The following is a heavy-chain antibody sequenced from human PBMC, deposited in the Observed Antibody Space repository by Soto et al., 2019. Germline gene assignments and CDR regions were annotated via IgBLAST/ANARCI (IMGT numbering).Heavy chain of an antibody. CDR3: ARESEDLTSNFDY. CDR1: GFTFSRYS. V-gene: IGHV3-21*01. J-gene: IGHJ4*02. CDR2: ISSTTNYI. Sequence: EVQLVESGGGLVRPGGSLRLSCAASGFTFSRYSMNWVRQAPGKRLEWVSSISSTTNYIYYEDSMKGRFTVSRDNAKNSVYLDMNSLSAEDTAVYYCARESEDLTSNFDYWGQGTLVTVSS.